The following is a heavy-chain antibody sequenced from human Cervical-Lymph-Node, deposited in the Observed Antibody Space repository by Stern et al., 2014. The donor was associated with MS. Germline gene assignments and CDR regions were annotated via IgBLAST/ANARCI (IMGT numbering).Heavy chain of an antibody. CDR1: GFTFDDYT. Sequence: MQLVQSGGVVVQPGGSLRLSCVASGFTFDDYTMHWVRQAPGKGLEWVSLIRWDGGITYYADSVKGRFTISRDNSKNSLYLQMNSLRTEDTALYYCAKDLSDYYDSSGPFDYWGQGTLVTVSS. D-gene: IGHD3-22*01. J-gene: IGHJ4*02. CDR2: IRWDGGIT. CDR3: AKDLSDYYDSSGPFDY. V-gene: IGHV3-43*01.